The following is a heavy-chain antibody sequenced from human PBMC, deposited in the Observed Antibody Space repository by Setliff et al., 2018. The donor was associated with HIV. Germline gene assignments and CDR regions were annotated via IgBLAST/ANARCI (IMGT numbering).Heavy chain of an antibody. D-gene: IGHD2-15*01. Sequence: SETLSLTCTVSGGSISSSSYFWGWIRQPPGKGLEWIGIIYYSGSTYYNPSLRSRVTISVDKSKDQFSLKLSSVTAADTAVHYCARTETKAKGWHYYYYMDVWGKGTTVTAP. CDR2: IYYSGST. J-gene: IGHJ6*03. CDR1: GGSISSSSYF. CDR3: ARTETKAKGWHYYYYMDV. V-gene: IGHV4-39*07.